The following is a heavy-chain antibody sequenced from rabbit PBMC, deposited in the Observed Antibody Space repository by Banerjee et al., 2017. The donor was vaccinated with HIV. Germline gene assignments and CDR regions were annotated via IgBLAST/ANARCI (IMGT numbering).Heavy chain of an antibody. CDR1: GFSFSNKAV. CDR2: INAVTGKA. V-gene: IGHV1S45*01. J-gene: IGHJ6*01. D-gene: IGHD1-1*01. CDR3: ARDTSSSFSSYGMDL. Sequence: QEQLVEYGGDLVQPEGSLTLTCKASGFSFSNKAVMCWVRQAPGKGLEWIPCINAVTGKAVYASWAKGRFTISKTSSTTVTLQMTSLTAADTATYFCARDTSSSFSSYGMDLWGPGTLVTVS.